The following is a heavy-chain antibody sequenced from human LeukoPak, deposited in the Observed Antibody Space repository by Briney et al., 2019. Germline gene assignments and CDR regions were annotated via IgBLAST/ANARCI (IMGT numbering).Heavy chain of an antibody. CDR1: GFTVSSNY. J-gene: IGHJ3*02. D-gene: IGHD3-22*01. Sequence: QPGGSLRLSCAASGFTVSSNYMNWVRQAPGKGLEWVSVICCGDVTYYADSVKGRFTISRDNSKNTLYLQMNSLRAEDTAVYYCARDFPGRQVSDSIGYQPDAFDIWGQGTMVTVSS. CDR2: ICCGDVT. V-gene: IGHV3-53*01. CDR3: ARDFPGRQVSDSIGYQPDAFDI.